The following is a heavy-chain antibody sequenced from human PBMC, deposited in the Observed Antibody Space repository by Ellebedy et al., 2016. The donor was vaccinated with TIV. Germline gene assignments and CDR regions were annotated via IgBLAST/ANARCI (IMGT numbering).Heavy chain of an antibody. Sequence: GEFLKISCAASGFTFSSSSMNWVRQAPGKGLEWVSSISSSSSYIYYADSVKGRFTISRDNAKNSLYLQMNSLRAEDTAVYYCASQPRLGELSHWGQGTLVTVSS. CDR1: GFTFSSSS. V-gene: IGHV3-21*01. D-gene: IGHD3-16*02. CDR2: ISSSSSYI. J-gene: IGHJ4*02. CDR3: ASQPRLGELSH.